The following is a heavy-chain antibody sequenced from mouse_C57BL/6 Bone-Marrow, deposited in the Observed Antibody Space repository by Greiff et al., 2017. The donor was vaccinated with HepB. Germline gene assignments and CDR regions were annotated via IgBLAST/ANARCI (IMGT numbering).Heavy chain of an antibody. CDR3: ASSFYLYAIDD. J-gene: IGHJ4*01. D-gene: IGHD5-5*01. V-gene: IGHV1-64*01. CDR2: IHPNSGST. Sequence: QVQLQQPGAELVKPGASVKLSCKASGYTFTSYWMHWVKQRPGQGLEWIGMIHPNSGSTNYNEKFKSKATLTVDKSSSTAYMQLSSLTSEDSAVYYCASSFYLYAIDDWGQGTSVTVSS. CDR1: GYTFTSYW.